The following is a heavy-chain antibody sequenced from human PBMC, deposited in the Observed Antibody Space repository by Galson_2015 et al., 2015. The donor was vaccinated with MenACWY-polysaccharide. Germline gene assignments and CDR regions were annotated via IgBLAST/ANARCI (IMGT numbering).Heavy chain of an antibody. CDR3: ARAFSTGYYSSIDY. CDR1: YR. V-gene: IGHV3-48*01. CDR2: ISSGGNL. Sequence: YRMNWVRQAPGKGLAWVSYISSGGNLNYADPVKGRFTISRDNAKNSLYLQMNSLRVEDTAVYYCARAFSTGYYSSIDYWGQGILVTVSS. D-gene: IGHD3-22*01. J-gene: IGHJ4*02.